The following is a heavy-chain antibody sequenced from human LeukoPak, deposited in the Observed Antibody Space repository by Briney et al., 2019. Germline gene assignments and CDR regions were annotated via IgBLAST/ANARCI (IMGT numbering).Heavy chain of an antibody. J-gene: IGHJ3*02. Sequence: GGSLRLPCAASGFTFSSYAMHWVRQAPGKGLEWVAVISYDGSNKYYADSVKGRFTISRDNSKNTLYLQMNSLRAEDTAVYYCARVGYYDSSGYGGAFDIWGQGTMVTVSS. CDR1: GFTFSSYA. D-gene: IGHD3-22*01. V-gene: IGHV3-30-3*01. CDR2: ISYDGSNK. CDR3: ARVGYYDSSGYGGAFDI.